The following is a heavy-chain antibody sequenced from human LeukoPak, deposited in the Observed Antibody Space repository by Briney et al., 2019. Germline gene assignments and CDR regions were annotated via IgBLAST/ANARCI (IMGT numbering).Heavy chain of an antibody. J-gene: IGHJ4*02. V-gene: IGHV4-4*07. CDR1: GVSISYYY. D-gene: IGHD4-17*01. Sequence: PSETLSLNCTVSGVSISYYYWNWLRQPAGKGLEWIGRIYTSGRTYYNPSHKSRVSMSVDTSKNQFSLKLSSVPAADTAVYYCARIAVTTSDFDYWGQGTLVTVSS. CDR2: IYTSGRT. CDR3: ARIAVTTSDFDY.